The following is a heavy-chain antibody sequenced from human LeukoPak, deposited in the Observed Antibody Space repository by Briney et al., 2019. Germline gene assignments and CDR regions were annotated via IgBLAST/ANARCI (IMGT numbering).Heavy chain of an antibody. V-gene: IGHV4-38-2*02. J-gene: IGHJ4*02. Sequence: SETLSLTCTVSGYSISSGYYWGWIRQPPGKGLEWIGSVVHSGTTYYNPSLKSRVTISVDTSKNQFSLKLSSVTAADTAVYYCARVGTRRNSYGYKFKQAKGDYFDYWGQGTLVTVSS. CDR2: VVHSGTT. D-gene: IGHD5-18*01. CDR3: ARVGTRRNSYGYKFKQAKGDYFDY. CDR1: GYSISSGYY.